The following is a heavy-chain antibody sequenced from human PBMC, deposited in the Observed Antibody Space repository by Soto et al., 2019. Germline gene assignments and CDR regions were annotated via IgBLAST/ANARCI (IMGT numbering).Heavy chain of an antibody. CDR3: TTAIVSSHHYYYGMDV. CDR1: GFTFSNAW. CDR2: IKSKTDGGTT. Sequence: VQLVESGGGLVKPGGSLRLSCAASGFTFSNAWMSWVRQAPGKGLEWGGRIKSKTDGGTTDYAAPVKGRFTISRDDSKNTLYLQMNSLKTEDTAVYYCTTAIVSSHHYYYGMDVWGQGTTVTVAS. D-gene: IGHD2-2*01. V-gene: IGHV3-15*01. J-gene: IGHJ6*02.